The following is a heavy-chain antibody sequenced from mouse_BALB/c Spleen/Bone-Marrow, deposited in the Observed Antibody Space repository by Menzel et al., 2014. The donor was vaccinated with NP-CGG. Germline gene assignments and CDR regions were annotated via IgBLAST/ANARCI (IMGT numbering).Heavy chain of an antibody. CDR3: TREGTFFAY. D-gene: IGHD3-3*01. CDR1: GYTFTSYY. Sequence: QVHVKQSGAELVKPGASVKLSCKSSGYTFTSYYMYWVKQRPGQGLEWIGGINPSNGGTNFNEKFKSKATLTVDKSSSTAYMQLSSLTSEDSAVYYRTREGTFFAYWGQGTLVTVSA. V-gene: IGHV1S81*02. CDR2: INPSNGGT. J-gene: IGHJ3*01.